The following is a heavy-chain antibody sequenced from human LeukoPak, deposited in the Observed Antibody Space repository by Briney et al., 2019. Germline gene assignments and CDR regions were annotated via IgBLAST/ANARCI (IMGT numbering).Heavy chain of an antibody. Sequence: PVGSLRLSCAASGFTFSRHWMTWVRQAPGKGLEWVANIKRDGREENYVDSVKGRFSISRDNVKNSLHLQMNSLRGEDTAVYYCARVCVSGWTEHMDYWGQGTLVTLSS. D-gene: IGHD6-19*01. CDR2: IKRDGREE. J-gene: IGHJ4*02. V-gene: IGHV3-7*03. CDR1: GFTFSRHW. CDR3: ARVCVSGWTEHMDY.